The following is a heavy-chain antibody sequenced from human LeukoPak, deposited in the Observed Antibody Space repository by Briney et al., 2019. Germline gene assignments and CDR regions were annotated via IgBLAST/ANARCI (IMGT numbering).Heavy chain of an antibody. CDR3: ANDLWDGSMDV. CDR2: ITSNSETT. Sequence: GGSLRLSCAASEFSFSSYAMSWVRQAPGKGPEWVSTITSNSETTHYADSVKGRFTISRDNSKNTLYLQMNSLRAEDTAVYYCANDLWDGSMDVWGKGTTVTVAS. V-gene: IGHV3-23*01. D-gene: IGHD2-15*01. CDR1: EFSFSSYA. J-gene: IGHJ6*03.